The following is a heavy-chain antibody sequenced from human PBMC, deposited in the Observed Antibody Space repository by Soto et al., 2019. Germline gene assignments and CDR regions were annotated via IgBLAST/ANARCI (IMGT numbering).Heavy chain of an antibody. D-gene: IGHD3-22*01. CDR2: LIPIFGTA. Sequence: QVQLVQSGAEVKKPGSSVKVSCNASGGTFSSYAISWVRQAPGQGIEWMGGLIPIFGTANYAQKSQGRVTITADESTSTAYMELSSLRSEDTAVYYCAGDCSGYYQWGQGTLVTVSS. V-gene: IGHV1-69*12. J-gene: IGHJ1*01. CDR3: AGDCSGYYQ. CDR1: GGTFSSYA.